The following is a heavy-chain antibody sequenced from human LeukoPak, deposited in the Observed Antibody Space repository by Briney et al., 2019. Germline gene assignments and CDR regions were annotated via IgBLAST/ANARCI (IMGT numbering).Heavy chain of an antibody. J-gene: IGHJ4*02. CDR2: MYYSGST. CDR3: ASVYCRSTSCWFNY. D-gene: IGHD2-2*01. V-gene: IGHV4-39*01. Sequence: SETLSLTCTVSGVSISSSSYYWGWLRQPPGKGLEWIGRMYYSGSTYYNPSLKHRVTIYVDASKSHFSLQLSSVTAADTAVYYCASVYCRSTSCWFNYCGQGTLVTVSS. CDR1: GVSISSSSYY.